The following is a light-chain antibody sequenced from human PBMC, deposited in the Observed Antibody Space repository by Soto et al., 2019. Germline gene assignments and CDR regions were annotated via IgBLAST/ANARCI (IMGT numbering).Light chain of an antibody. CDR3: QQYGSSPST. Sequence: VMRQSPATLSVSPGERATLSCRASQSLRSSLAWYQQKPGQAPRLLIYGASTRATGIPARFSGSGSGTDFTLTISRLEPEDFAVYYCQQYGSSPSTFGQGTRLEIK. CDR1: QSLRSS. CDR2: GAS. J-gene: IGKJ5*01. V-gene: IGKV3-20*01.